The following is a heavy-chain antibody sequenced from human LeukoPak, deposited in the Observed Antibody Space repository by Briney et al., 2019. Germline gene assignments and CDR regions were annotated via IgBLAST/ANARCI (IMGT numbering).Heavy chain of an antibody. CDR3: AKDPGTATRGFHMDV. V-gene: IGHV3-30*02. CDR1: GFTFSNYD. J-gene: IGHJ6*03. Sequence: PGGSLRLSCAASGFTFSNYDMHWVRQSPGKGLEWLSLIWSDGKIEQYAASVEGRITISRDNSKNTVYLQMNSLRGEDTAVYYCAKDPGTATRGFHMDVWGKGTRVTVCS. CDR2: IWSDGKIE. D-gene: IGHD5-18*01.